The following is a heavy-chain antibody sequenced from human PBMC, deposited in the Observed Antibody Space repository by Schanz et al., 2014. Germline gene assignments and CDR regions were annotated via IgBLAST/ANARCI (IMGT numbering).Heavy chain of an antibody. CDR2: IGYLGDT. V-gene: IGHV3-13*01. CDR3: ARVHHYDPSGWGYFDY. J-gene: IGHJ4*02. CDR1: GFTLSNSD. Sequence: EVQLVESGGGLVQPGGSLRLSCAASGFTLSNSDMHWVRQGTGKGLEWGSTIGYLGDTYYPDSVKDRFTVSRDNSKNTVYLQMNRLRAEDTAVYYCARVHHYDPSGWGYFDYWGQGALVTVSS. D-gene: IGHD3-22*01.